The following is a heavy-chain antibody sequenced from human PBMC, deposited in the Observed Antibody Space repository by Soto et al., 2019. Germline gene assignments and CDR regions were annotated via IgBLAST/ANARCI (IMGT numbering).Heavy chain of an antibody. Sequence: QLQLQESGPGLVKPSETLSLICAVSGGSISTSTYYWAWIRQPPGKGLEWIGNIYYNGNTNYNPSLKSRVSISVDTSKNQFSLELSSVTAADTAIYNCARQHSAGGASHWFDPWGQGTLVTVSS. CDR2: IYYNGNT. J-gene: IGHJ5*02. CDR3: ARQHSAGGASHWFDP. D-gene: IGHD5-18*01. V-gene: IGHV4-39*01. CDR1: GGSISTSTYY.